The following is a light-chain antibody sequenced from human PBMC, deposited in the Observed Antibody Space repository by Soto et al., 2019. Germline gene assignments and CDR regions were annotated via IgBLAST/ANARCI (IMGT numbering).Light chain of an antibody. V-gene: IGKV1-9*01. CDR1: QGMSIY. CDR2: AAS. J-gene: IGKJ4*01. CDR3: LQLNSTPLT. Sequence: IQLTQSPSSLSAYVGDRVAITFRASQGMSIYLAWYQQQAGKAPKLLIYAASTLQSGVPSRFTGSGSGTAFTLTISGLQSEDFAAYYCLQLNSTPLTFGGGTKV.